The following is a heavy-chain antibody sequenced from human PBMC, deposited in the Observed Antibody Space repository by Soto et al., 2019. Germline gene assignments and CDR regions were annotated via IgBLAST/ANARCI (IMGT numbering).Heavy chain of an antibody. J-gene: IGHJ6*02. CDR1: GFTFSSYA. V-gene: IGHV3-23*01. CDR2: ISGSGDST. D-gene: IGHD1-20*01. Sequence: GGSLRLSCAASGFTFSSYAMGWVRQAPGKGLKWVSSISGSGDSTYYADSVKGRFTISRDNSKNTLYLQMNSLRAEDTAVYYCASHNRNYYHYGMDVWGQGTTVTVSS. CDR3: ASHNRNYYHYGMDV.